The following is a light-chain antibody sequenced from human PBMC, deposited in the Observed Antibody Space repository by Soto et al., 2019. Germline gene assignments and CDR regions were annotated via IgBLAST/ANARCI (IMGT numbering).Light chain of an antibody. CDR2: EVN. CDR1: SSDVGGYKY. CDR3: SSYAGSSNV. J-gene: IGLJ1*01. V-gene: IGLV2-8*01. Sequence: QSALTQPPSASGSPGQSVTISCTGTSSDVGGYKYVSWFQQHPGKAPKLMICEVNKRPSGVPDRFSGSKSGNTASLTVSGLQAEDEADYYCSSYAGSSNVFGTGTKVTVL.